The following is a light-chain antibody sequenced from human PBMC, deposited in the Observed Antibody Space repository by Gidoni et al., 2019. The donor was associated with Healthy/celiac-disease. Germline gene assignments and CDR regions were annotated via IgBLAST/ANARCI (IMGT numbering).Light chain of an antibody. CDR1: QSISSY. Sequence: DIQMTQSPSSLPASVGDRVTITCRASQSISSYLNWYQQKPGKAPKLLMYAASSLQSGVPSRFSGSGSGTDFTLTISSLQPEDFATYYCQQSYSIPLYTFGQGTKLEIK. V-gene: IGKV1-39*01. CDR2: AAS. J-gene: IGKJ2*01. CDR3: QQSYSIPLYT.